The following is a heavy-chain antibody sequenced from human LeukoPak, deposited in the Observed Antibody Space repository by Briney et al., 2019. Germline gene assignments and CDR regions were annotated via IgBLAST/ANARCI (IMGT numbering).Heavy chain of an antibody. D-gene: IGHD3-16*01. CDR1: GFSISDYW. CDR3: VRDGGTDWYDP. CDR2: IKQDGSEK. J-gene: IGHJ5*02. Sequence: GGSLRLSCAASGFSISDYWMTWVRQAPGKGLEWVANIKQDGSEKTYVDSVKGRFIISRDNAKNSIFLQMNSLEVEDMALYYWVRDGGTDWYDPWGQGTLVSVSS. V-gene: IGHV3-7*01.